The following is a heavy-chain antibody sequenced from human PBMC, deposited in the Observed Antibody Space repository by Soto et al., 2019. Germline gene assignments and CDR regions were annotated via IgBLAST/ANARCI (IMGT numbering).Heavy chain of an antibody. V-gene: IGHV3-21*01. Sequence: TGGSLRLSCAASGFTFRSFTMNWVRQAPGKGLEWVSSISSSSSYIYYADSVKGRFTISRDNAKNSLYLQMNSLRAEDTAVYYCARSYPVTPDYWGQGTLVTVSS. CDR2: ISSSSSYI. D-gene: IGHD2-2*01. CDR3: ARSYPVTPDY. CDR1: GFTFRSFT. J-gene: IGHJ4*02.